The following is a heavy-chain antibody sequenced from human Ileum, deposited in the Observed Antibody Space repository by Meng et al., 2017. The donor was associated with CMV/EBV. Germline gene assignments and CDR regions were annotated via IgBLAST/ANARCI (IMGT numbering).Heavy chain of an antibody. V-gene: IGHV1-2*02. CDR1: GYSFTGYH. Sequence: ASVKVFCKASGYSFTGYHMHWVRQAPGQGLEWMGWINPNSGGTNYAQKFQGRVTMTRDTSISTAYMELSRLRSEDTAVYYCARDNSIVPSTRWWFDPWGQGTMVTVSS. CDR2: INPNSGGT. D-gene: IGHD2-2*01. CDR3: ARDNSIVPSTRWWFDP. J-gene: IGHJ5*02.